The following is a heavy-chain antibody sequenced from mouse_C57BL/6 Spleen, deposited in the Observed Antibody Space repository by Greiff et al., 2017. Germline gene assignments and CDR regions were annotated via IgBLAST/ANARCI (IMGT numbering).Heavy chain of an antibody. CDR2: IRNKANGYTT. J-gene: IGHJ2*01. V-gene: IGHV7-3*01. CDR1: GFTFTDYY. D-gene: IGHD4-1*01. Sequence: EVQRVESGGGLVQPGGSLSLSCAASGFTFTDYYMSWVRQPPGKALEWLGFIRNKANGYTTEYSASVKGRFTISRDNSQSILYLQMNALRAEDSATYYCARLWDGAYYFDYWGQGTTLTVSS. CDR3: ARLWDGAYYFDY.